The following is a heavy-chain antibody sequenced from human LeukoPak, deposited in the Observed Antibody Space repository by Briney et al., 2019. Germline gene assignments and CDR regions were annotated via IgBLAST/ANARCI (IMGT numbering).Heavy chain of an antibody. CDR2: IYYSGST. V-gene: IGHV4-59*01. CDR3: ARVAVAGTLYYYYGMDV. CDR1: GGSISSYY. J-gene: IGHJ6*02. D-gene: IGHD6-19*01. Sequence: NPSETLSLTCTVSGGSISSYYWSWIRQPPGKGLEWIGYIYYSGSTNYNPSLKSRVTISVDTSKNQFSLKLSFVTAADTAVYYCARVAVAGTLYYYYGMDVWGQGTTVTVSS.